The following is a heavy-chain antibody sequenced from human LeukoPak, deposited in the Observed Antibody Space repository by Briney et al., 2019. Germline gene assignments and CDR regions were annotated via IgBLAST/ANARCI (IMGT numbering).Heavy chain of an antibody. CDR2: ISGSGKNI. D-gene: IGHD3-10*01. Sequence: GGSLRLSCAASGFTFSNYEMNWVRQAPGKGLEWVSYISGSGKNIYYADSVKGRFTISRDNSKNTLYLEMNSLRAEDTAVYYCAKDIGSYYDYWGQGILVTVSS. J-gene: IGHJ4*02. CDR3: AKDIGSYYDY. CDR1: GFTFSNYE. V-gene: IGHV3-48*03.